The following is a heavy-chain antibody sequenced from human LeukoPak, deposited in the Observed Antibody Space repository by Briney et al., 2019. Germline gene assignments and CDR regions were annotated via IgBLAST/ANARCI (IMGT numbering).Heavy chain of an antibody. J-gene: IGHJ3*01. CDR3: AREVKAFGDHGAFDV. CDR2: IYSDGTT. D-gene: IGHD4-17*01. Sequence: PGGSLRLSCAASAFTVSTNYMSWVRQAPGKGLEWVSVIYSDGTTYYADSVKGRFTISRDNSKNTVYLRMNSLRAEDTAVYYCAREVKAFGDHGAFDVWGQGTMVTVSS. CDR1: AFTVSTNY. V-gene: IGHV3-53*01.